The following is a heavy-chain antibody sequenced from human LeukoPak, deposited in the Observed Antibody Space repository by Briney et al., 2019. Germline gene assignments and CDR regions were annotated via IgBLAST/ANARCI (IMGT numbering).Heavy chain of an antibody. CDR2: ITRSSDTI. Sequence: GGSLRLSCAASGFTFSSYTMNWVRQAPGKGLECISYITRSSDTIYYADSVEGRFTTSRDNAKKSLYLQMNSLRAEDTAVYYCARFDSSGWYHVGHWGQGTLVTVSS. V-gene: IGHV3-48*01. CDR1: GFTFSSYT. D-gene: IGHD6-19*01. CDR3: ARFDSSGWYHVGH. J-gene: IGHJ4*02.